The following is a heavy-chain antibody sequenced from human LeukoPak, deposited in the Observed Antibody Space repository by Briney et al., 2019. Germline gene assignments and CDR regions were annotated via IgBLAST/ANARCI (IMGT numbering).Heavy chain of an antibody. CDR3: ARGHGDYYYYYYMDV. CDR1: GSTFSSYA. CDR2: IIPIFGTA. V-gene: IGHV1-69*13. J-gene: IGHJ6*03. Sequence: WASVKVSCKASGSTFSSYAISWVRQAPGQGLEWMGGIIPIFGTANYAQKFQGRVTITADESTSTAYMELSSLRSEDTAVYYCARGHGDYYYYYYMDVWGKGTTVTISS. D-gene: IGHD4-17*01.